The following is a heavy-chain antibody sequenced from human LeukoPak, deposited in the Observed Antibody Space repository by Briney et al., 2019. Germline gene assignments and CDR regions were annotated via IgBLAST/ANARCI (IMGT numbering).Heavy chain of an antibody. CDR3: ARELYDSSGYYSERHYYYYYGMDV. CDR2: IIPIFGTA. J-gene: IGHJ6*02. CDR1: GGTFSSYA. D-gene: IGHD3-22*01. V-gene: IGHV1-69*13. Sequence: SVKVSCKASGGTFSSYAISWVRQAPGQGLEWMGGIIPIFGTANYAPLFQDRVTITADESTSTAYMELSSLRSEDTAVYYCARELYDSSGYYSERHYYYYYGMDVWGQGTTVTVSS.